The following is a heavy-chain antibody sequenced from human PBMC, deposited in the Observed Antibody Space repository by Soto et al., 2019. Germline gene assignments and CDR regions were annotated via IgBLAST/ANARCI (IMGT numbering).Heavy chain of an antibody. J-gene: IGHJ1*01. Sequence: EVQLLESGGALEHPGGSLRLSCAAAGFAFSTYAMTWVRQAPGKGLEWVSGISDSGGSSSSADSVKGRFTVSRDNSKNTLYLQMDSLTGDDTAVYYCTKGGDSLSGYAQHWGQGALVTVAS. CDR3: TKGGDSLSGYAQH. CDR1: GFAFSTYA. D-gene: IGHD3-3*01. V-gene: IGHV3-23*01. CDR2: ISDSGGSS.